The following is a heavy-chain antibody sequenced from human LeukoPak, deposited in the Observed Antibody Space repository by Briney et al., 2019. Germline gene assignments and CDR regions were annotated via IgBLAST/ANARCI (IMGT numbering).Heavy chain of an antibody. D-gene: IGHD3-3*01. Sequence: GGSLRLSCAASGFTFSSYWMSWVRQAPGKGLEWVANIKQDGSEKYYVDSVKGRFTISRDNAKNSLNLQMNSLRAEDTAVYYCARLKEDFWNAYPFDYWGQGTLVTVSS. J-gene: IGHJ4*02. CDR1: GFTFSSYW. CDR3: ARLKEDFWNAYPFDY. V-gene: IGHV3-7*01. CDR2: IKQDGSEK.